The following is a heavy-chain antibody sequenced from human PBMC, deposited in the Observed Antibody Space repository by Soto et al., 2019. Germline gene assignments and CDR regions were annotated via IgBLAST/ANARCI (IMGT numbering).Heavy chain of an antibody. CDR1: GYTFSSYG. D-gene: IGHD3-3*01. CDR3: ARDFPSNDFGGDVMEVHAYGMDV. V-gene: IGHV1-18*01. J-gene: IGHJ6*02. Sequence: QVQLVQSGGEVKRPGASVKVSCQASGYTFSSYGISWVRQAPGQGLQWMGWVSAHNGNTKYAQILQGRPTLTTNTSTSTAYMERRIRTADNTAVYYFARDFPSNDFGGDVMEVHAYGMDVWGQGTTVSVSS. CDR2: VSAHNGNT.